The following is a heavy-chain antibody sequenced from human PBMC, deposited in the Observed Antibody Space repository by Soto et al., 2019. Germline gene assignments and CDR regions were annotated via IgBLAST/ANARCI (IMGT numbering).Heavy chain of an antibody. J-gene: IGHJ5*02. D-gene: IGHD3-3*01. CDR3: ARGAEVLEWLPPPGMGGWFDP. V-gene: IGHV1-18*01. CDR2: ISAYNGNT. CDR1: GYTFTSYG. Sequence: QVQLVESGAEVKKPGASVKVSCKASGYTFTSYGISWVRQAPGQXLEWMGWISAYNGNTNYAQKLQGRVTMTTDTSTSTAYMELRSLRSDDTAVYYCARGAEVLEWLPPPGMGGWFDPWGQGTLVTVSS.